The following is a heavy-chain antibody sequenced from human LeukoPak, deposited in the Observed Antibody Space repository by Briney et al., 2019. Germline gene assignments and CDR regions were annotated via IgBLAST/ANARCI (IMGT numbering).Heavy chain of an antibody. D-gene: IGHD6-13*01. Sequence: GGSLRLSCAASGFTFSSYSMNWVRQAPGKGLEWVSSISSSSSYIYYADSVKGRFTISRDNAKNSLYLQMNSLRAEDTAVYYCAREIAAAGKSLSVFDYWGQGTLVTVSS. J-gene: IGHJ4*02. CDR3: AREIAAAGKSLSVFDY. V-gene: IGHV3-21*01. CDR1: GFTFSSYS. CDR2: ISSSSSYI.